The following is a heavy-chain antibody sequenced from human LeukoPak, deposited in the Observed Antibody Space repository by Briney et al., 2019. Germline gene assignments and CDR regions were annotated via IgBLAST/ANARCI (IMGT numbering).Heavy chain of an antibody. Sequence: SETLSLTCAVYGGSFSGYCWSWIRQPPGKGLEWIGEINHSGSTNYNPSLKSRVTISVDTSKNQFSLKLSSVTAADTAVYYCARDSVTFDYWGQGTLVTVSS. J-gene: IGHJ4*02. CDR3: ARDSVTFDY. D-gene: IGHD2-15*01. CDR2: INHSGST. V-gene: IGHV4-34*01. CDR1: GGSFSGYC.